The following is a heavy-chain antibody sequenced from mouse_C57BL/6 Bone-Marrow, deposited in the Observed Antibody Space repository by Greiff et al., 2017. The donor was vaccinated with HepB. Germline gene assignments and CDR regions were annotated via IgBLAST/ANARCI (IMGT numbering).Heavy chain of an antibody. Sequence: EVKLVESGPGLVKPSQSLSLTCSVTGYSITSGYYWNWIRQFPGNKLEWMGYISYDGSNNYNPSLKNRISITRDTSKNQFFLKLNSVTTEDTATYYCARDHILYWYFDVWGTGTTVTVSS. V-gene: IGHV3-6*01. J-gene: IGHJ1*03. CDR2: ISYDGSN. CDR1: GYSITSGYY. CDR3: ARDHILYWYFDV.